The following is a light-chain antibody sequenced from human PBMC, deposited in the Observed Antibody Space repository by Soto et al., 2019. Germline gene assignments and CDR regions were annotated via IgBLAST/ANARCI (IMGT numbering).Light chain of an antibody. J-gene: IGLJ1*01. Sequence: QSALTQPASVSGSPGQSITMSCTGTTSDVGGYNYVSWYQQQPGKAPNLLLYDVNKRPSGISSRFSGSKSGNTASLTISGLQAEDGAAYYCRSNTSRSTRVFGPGTKVTVL. CDR2: DVN. CDR3: RSNTSRSTRV. CDR1: TSDVGGYNY. V-gene: IGLV2-14*01.